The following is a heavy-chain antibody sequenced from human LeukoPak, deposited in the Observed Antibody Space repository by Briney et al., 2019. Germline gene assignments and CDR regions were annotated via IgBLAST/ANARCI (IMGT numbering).Heavy chain of an antibody. Sequence: GGSLRLSCAASGFTFSTYIMNWVRQAPGKGLEWISYIHSSSSSIYYADSVKGRFTISRDNAKNSLYLQMNSLRGEDTAVYFCARDRLGAGSFDIWGQGTMVTVSS. V-gene: IGHV3-48*01. CDR1: GFTFSTYI. J-gene: IGHJ3*02. CDR2: IHSSSSSI. CDR3: ARDRLGAGSFDI. D-gene: IGHD7-27*01.